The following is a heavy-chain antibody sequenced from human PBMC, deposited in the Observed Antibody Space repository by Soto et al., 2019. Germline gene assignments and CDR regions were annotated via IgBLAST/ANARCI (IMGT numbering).Heavy chain of an antibody. CDR1: GYTFIAYY. J-gene: IGHJ5*02. CDR2: INPNSGGT. Sequence: ASVKVSCKTSGYTFIAYYIHWVRQAPGQGLEWMGWINPNSGGTNYAQKFQGRVIMTGDTSISTAYMELSRLTSDDMAVYYCARRYSGYDWVGWFDPWGQGTLVTVSS. D-gene: IGHD5-12*01. V-gene: IGHV1-2*02. CDR3: ARRYSGYDWVGWFDP.